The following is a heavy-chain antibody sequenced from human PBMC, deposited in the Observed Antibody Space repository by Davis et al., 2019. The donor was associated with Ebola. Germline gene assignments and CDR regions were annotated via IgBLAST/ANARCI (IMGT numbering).Heavy chain of an antibody. Sequence: PSETLSLTCTVSGGSISSSSYYWGWIRQPPGKGLEWIGSIYYSGRTYYNPSLKSRVTISVDTSKNQFSLKLSSVTAADTAVYYCARHSEQWLGYYFDYWGQGTLVTVSS. J-gene: IGHJ4*02. V-gene: IGHV4-39*01. CDR3: ARHSEQWLGYYFDY. CDR2: IYYSGRT. CDR1: GGSISSSSYY. D-gene: IGHD6-19*01.